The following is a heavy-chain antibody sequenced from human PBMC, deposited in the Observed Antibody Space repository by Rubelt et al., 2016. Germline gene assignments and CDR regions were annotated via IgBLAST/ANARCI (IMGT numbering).Heavy chain of an antibody. V-gene: IGHV4-34*01. CDR2: INKSGNT. J-gene: IGHJ6*02. CDR3: ALTTIIPGMDV. CDR1: GGSFSNYY. D-gene: IGHD2-21*02. Sequence: MRRQQWGAGLFRPSQTLSLTCGVYGGSFSNYYWTWIRQPPGKGLEWIGDINKSGNTDSNPSLKSRVTISVDTSKNQFSLKLSSVTAADTAVYYCALTTIIPGMDVWGQGTTVTVSS.